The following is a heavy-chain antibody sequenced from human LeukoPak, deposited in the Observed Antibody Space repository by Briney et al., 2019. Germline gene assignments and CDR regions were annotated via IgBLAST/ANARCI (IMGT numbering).Heavy chain of an antibody. CDR2: INHSGST. D-gene: IGHD3-9*01. Sequence: SETLSLTCADYGGSFSGYYWSWIRQPPGKGLEWIGEINHSGSTNYNPSLKSRVTISVDTSKDQFSLKLSSVTAADTAVYYCARLLPYYDILTGYYLYYFDYWGQGTLVTVSS. J-gene: IGHJ4*02. V-gene: IGHV4-34*01. CDR3: ARLLPYYDILTGYYLYYFDY. CDR1: GGSFSGYY.